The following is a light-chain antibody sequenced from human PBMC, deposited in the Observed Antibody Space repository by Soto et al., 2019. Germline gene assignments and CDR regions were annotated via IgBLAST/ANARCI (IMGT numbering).Light chain of an antibody. J-gene: IGKJ4*01. CDR1: QGINTF. CDR2: AAS. Sequence: IQLTQSPSSLSASVGDRVTITCRASQGINTFLAWYQQKPGKAPKLLIYAASTLQSWVPSRFSGSGSGTDFTLTISSLQPEDFATYYCQQLESYPSTFGGGTKVAIK. V-gene: IGKV1-9*01. CDR3: QQLESYPST.